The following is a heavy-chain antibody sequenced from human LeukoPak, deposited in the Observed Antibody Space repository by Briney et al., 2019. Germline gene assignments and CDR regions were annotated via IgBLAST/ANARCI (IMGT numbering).Heavy chain of an antibody. CDR1: GFTFSSYE. J-gene: IGHJ3*02. CDR3: ARDSPPNTPRSAFDI. CDR2: ISSSGSTI. D-gene: IGHD2-15*01. V-gene: IGHV3-48*03. Sequence: GGSLRLSCAASGFTFSSYEMNWARQAPGKGLEWVSYISSSGSTIYYADSVKGRFTISRDNAKNSLYLQMNSLRAEDTAVYYCARDSPPNTPRSAFDIWGQGTMVTVSS.